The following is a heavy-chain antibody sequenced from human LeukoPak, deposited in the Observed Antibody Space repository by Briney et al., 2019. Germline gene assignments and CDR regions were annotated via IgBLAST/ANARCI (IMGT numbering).Heavy chain of an antibody. Sequence: GGSLRLSCAASGFTVSSNYMSWVRQAPGKGLEWVSVIYSGGSTYYADSVKGRFTISRDNSKSTLYLQMNSLRAEDTAVYYCARTQYSSGWYNWFDPWGQGTLVTVSS. V-gene: IGHV3-53*01. D-gene: IGHD6-19*01. CDR1: GFTVSSNY. J-gene: IGHJ5*02. CDR3: ARTQYSSGWYNWFDP. CDR2: IYSGGST.